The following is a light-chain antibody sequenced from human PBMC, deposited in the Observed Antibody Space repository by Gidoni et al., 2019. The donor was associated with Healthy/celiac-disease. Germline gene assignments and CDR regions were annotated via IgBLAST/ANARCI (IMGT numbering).Light chain of an antibody. CDR2: AAS. Sequence: AIRMTQSPSSFSASTGARVTITCRASHGISSYLAWYQQKPGKAPKLLIYAASTLQSGVPSRFSGSGSGTDFTLTISCLQSEDFATYYCQQYYSYPFTFGPGTKVDIK. V-gene: IGKV1-8*01. CDR3: QQYYSYPFT. J-gene: IGKJ3*01. CDR1: HGISSY.